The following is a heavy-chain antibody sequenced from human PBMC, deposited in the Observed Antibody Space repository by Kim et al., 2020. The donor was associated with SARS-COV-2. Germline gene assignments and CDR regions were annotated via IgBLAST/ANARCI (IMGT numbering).Heavy chain of an antibody. D-gene: IGHD4-17*01. V-gene: IGHV3-33*01. CDR3: AREGTTVTNLFGY. Sequence: GGSLRLSCVASGFTFSNYGMHWVRQAPGKGLEWVALIWNNGSNKYYADSVKGRFTISRDNSKNTLYLQMNSLRAEDTAVYYCAREGTTVTNLFGYWGQGTLVTVSS. J-gene: IGHJ4*02. CDR2: IWNNGSNK. CDR1: GFTFSNYG.